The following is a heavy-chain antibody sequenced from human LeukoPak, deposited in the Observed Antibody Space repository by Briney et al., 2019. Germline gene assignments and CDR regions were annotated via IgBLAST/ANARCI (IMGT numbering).Heavy chain of an antibody. D-gene: IGHD1-1*01. Sequence: SETLSLTCAVSGGSISSSNWWSWVRQPPGKGLEWIGYIYYSGSTNYNPSLKSRVTISVDTSKNQFSLKLSSVTAADTAVYYCARVQTVDDAFDIWGQGTMVTVSS. V-gene: IGHV4-4*02. CDR3: ARVQTVDDAFDI. J-gene: IGHJ3*02. CDR1: GGSISSSNW. CDR2: IYYSGST.